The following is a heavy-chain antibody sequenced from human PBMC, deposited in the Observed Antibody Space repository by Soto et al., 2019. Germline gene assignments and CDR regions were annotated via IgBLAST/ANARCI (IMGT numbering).Heavy chain of an antibody. V-gene: IGHV3-30*18. CDR2: ISYDGSEK. CDR3: AKGSSGSSYSASAY. D-gene: IGHD2-15*01. J-gene: IGHJ4*02. Sequence: GGSLRLSCAASGFSFSSSGMHWVRQAPGKGLEWVAAISYDGSEKYFAGSVQGRFSISRDDSKNTLYLQMNSLRAEDTAVYYCAKGSSGSSYSASAYWAQGTLVTVAS. CDR1: GFSFSSSG.